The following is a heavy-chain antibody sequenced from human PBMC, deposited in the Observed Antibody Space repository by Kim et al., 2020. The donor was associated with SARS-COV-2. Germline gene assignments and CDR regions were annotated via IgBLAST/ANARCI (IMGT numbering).Heavy chain of an antibody. D-gene: IGHD3-10*01. Sequence: SETLSLTCTVSGGSISSYYWSWIRQPPGKGLEWIGHIYYSGSTNYNPSLKSRVTISVDTSKNQFSRKLSSVTAADTAVYYCARDHGSGRTNYGMDVWGQGTTVTVSS. CDR3: ARDHGSGRTNYGMDV. CDR2: IYYSGST. V-gene: IGHV4-59*01. CDR1: GGSISSYY. J-gene: IGHJ6*02.